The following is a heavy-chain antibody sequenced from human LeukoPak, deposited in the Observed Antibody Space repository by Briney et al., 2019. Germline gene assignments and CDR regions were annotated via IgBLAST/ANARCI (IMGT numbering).Heavy chain of an antibody. Sequence: SETLSLTCTVSGGSISSYYWSWIRQPPGKGLEWIGYIYYSGSTNYNPSLKSRVTISVDTSKNQFSLKLSSVTAADTAVYYCAKTGSLMGRFFDYWGQRIQVIVSS. CDR2: IYYSGST. V-gene: IGHV4-59*01. CDR1: GGSISSYY. D-gene: IGHD3-10*01. J-gene: IGHJ4*02. CDR3: AKTGSLMGRFFDY.